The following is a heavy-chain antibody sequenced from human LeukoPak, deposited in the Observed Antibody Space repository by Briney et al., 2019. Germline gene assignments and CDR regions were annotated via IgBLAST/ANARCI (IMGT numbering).Heavy chain of an antibody. CDR2: IYYSGST. Sequence: SETLSLPCTVSGGSISSYYWSWIRQPPGKGLEWIGYIYYSGSTNYNPSLKSRVTISVDTSKNQFSLKLSSVTAADTAVYYCARDKMGGGAEFWGQGTLVTVSS. J-gene: IGHJ4*02. V-gene: IGHV4-59*01. CDR3: ARDKMGGGAEF. CDR1: GGSISSYY. D-gene: IGHD2-21*01.